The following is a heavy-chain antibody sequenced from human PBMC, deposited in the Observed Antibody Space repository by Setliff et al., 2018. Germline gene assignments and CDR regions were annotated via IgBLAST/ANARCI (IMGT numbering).Heavy chain of an antibody. D-gene: IGHD3-16*01. V-gene: IGHV4-39*07. Sequence: LSLTCNVSGGSISTSNYHWGWVRQPPGKGLEWIANIYFNGDTVKQPFLKSRVTISIDTSKNQFSLGLSSVIVADSATYYCVRVRVVQGYYEFDSWGQGALVTVSS. J-gene: IGHJ4*02. CDR1: GGSISTSNYH. CDR3: VRVRVVQGYYEFDS. CDR2: IYFNGDT.